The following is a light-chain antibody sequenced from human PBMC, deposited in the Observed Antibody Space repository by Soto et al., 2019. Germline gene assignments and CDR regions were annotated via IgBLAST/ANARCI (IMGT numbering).Light chain of an antibody. Sequence: EIVMTQSPVTLSVSPGERATLSCRASQSVRSNLAWLQQKPGQAPRLLIFGASFRATGIPDRFSGSGSGTEFTLTISSLLSEDIAVYYCQQYTNWPRTFGQGTKVEIK. J-gene: IGKJ1*01. CDR2: GAS. V-gene: IGKV3-15*01. CDR3: QQYTNWPRT. CDR1: QSVRSN.